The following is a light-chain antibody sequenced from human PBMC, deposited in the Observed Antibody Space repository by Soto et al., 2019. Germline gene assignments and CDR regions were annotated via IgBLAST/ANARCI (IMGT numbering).Light chain of an antibody. CDR2: GAS. J-gene: IGKJ4*02. CDR1: QSVSSN. CDR3: QQYDNWPLT. Sequence: EIVMTQSPATLSVSPGERATLSCRASQSVSSNLAWYQQKSGQTPRLLIYGASTRATDIPARFSGSGSWTEFTLTISSLQSEDFAGYYCQQYDNWPLTFGGGTKVEI. V-gene: IGKV3-15*01.